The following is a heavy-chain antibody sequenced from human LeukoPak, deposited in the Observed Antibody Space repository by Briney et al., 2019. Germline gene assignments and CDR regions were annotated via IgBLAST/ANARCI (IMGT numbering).Heavy chain of an antibody. CDR2: INHSGST. D-gene: IGHD6-13*01. J-gene: IGHJ4*02. CDR1: GGSFSGYY. CDR3: ARGDFSSSWSAPFGY. V-gene: IGHV4-34*01. Sequence: SETLSLTCGVYGGSFSGYYWSWIRQPPGKGLEWIGEINHSGSTNYNPSLKSRVTISLDTSKNQFSLKLSSVTAADTAVYYCARGDFSSSWSAPFGYWGQGTLVTVSS.